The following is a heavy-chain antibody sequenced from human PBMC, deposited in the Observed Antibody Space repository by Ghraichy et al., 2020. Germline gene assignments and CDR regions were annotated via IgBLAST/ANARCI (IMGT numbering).Heavy chain of an antibody. CDR2: ISGSGTRT. Sequence: GSLRLSCAASGFTFSKYAMTWVRQAPAKGLEWVSAISGSGTRTYYADSVKGRFTISRDNTKDTVYLQMNNVRAEDTAVYYCAKVKDYQLIIPGDYYYYYGLDVWGQGITFIVS. D-gene: IGHD2-2*01. CDR3: AKVKDYQLIIPGDYYYYYGLDV. CDR1: GFTFSKYA. J-gene: IGHJ6*02. V-gene: IGHV3-23*01.